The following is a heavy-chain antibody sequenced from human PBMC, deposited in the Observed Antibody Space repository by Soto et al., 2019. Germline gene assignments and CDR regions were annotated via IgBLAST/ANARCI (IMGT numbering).Heavy chain of an antibody. CDR2: IWNDGIRK. J-gene: IGHJ4*02. Sequence: GGSLRLSCAASGFTFSKYGMHWVRQAPGKGLEWGALIWNDGIRKADVDSVKGRFTISRDNSKNTLDLQMNNLRDEDTAVYYCARDDDHHPNAFECWGRGTLVTV. V-gene: IGHV3-33*01. CDR3: ARDDDHHPNAFEC. CDR1: GFTFSKYG.